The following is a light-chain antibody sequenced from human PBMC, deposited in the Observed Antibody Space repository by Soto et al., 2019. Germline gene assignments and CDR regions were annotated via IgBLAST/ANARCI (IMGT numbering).Light chain of an antibody. CDR2: RAS. Sequence: EIVMTQSPATLSVSPGGSATLSCRASQHVSSNFAWYRQKPGQAPTLLIYRASTRATGIPARFSGSGSGTXXXLTISSLQSEDXAVYYCQQYNNWPYTFGQGTKLEIK. CDR3: QQYNNWPYT. V-gene: IGKV3-15*01. CDR1: QHVSSN. J-gene: IGKJ2*01.